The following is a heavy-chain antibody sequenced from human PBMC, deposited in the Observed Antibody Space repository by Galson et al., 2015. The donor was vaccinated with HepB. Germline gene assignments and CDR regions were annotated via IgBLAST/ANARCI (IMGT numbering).Heavy chain of an antibody. J-gene: IGHJ4*02. CDR2: ISYDGSNK. CDR1: GFTFSSYG. V-gene: IGHV3-30*03. CDR3: AIFTGASGYYGSGSLNYFDY. Sequence: SLRLSCAASGFTFSSYGMHCVRQAPGKGLEWVAVISYDGSNKYYADSVKGRFTISRDNSKNTLYLQMNSLRAEDTAVYYCAIFTGASGYYGSGSLNYFDYWGQGTLVTVSS. D-gene: IGHD3-10*01.